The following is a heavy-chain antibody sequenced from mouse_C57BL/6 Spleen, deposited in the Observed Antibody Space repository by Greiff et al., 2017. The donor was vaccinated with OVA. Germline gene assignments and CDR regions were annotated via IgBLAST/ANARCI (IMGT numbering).Heavy chain of an antibody. CDR1: GYTFTSYG. D-gene: IGHD2-5*01. J-gene: IGHJ2*01. V-gene: IGHV1-81*01. CDR3: ARGNSNYFGD. CDR2: IYPRSGNT. Sequence: QVQLQQSGAELARPGASVKLSCKASGYTFTSYGISWVKQRTGQGLEWIGEIYPRSGNTYYNEKFKGKATLTADKSSSTAYMELRSLTSEDSAVYFCARGNSNYFGDWGQSPTLSVAS.